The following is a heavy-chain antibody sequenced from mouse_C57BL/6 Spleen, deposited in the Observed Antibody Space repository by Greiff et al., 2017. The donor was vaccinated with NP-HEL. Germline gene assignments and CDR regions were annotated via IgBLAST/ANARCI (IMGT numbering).Heavy chain of an antibody. D-gene: IGHD3-3*01. CDR2: IHPNSGST. CDR1: GYTFTSYW. Sequence: QVQLQQSGAELVKPGASVKLSCKASGYTFTSYWMHWVKQRPGQGLEWIGMIHPNSGSTNYNEKFKSKATLTVDKSSSTAYMQLSSLTSEDAAVYKCARRGDVEYFDVWGTGTTVTVSS. J-gene: IGHJ1*03. CDR3: ARRGDVEYFDV. V-gene: IGHV1-64*01.